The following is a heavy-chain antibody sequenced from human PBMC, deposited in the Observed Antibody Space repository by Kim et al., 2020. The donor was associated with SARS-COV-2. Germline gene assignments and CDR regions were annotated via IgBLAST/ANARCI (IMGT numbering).Heavy chain of an antibody. D-gene: IGHD1-1*01. CDR1: GFTFSSYA. J-gene: IGHJ4*02. CDR2: VSGSGGST. Sequence: GGSLRLSCAASGFTFSSYAMSWVRQAPGKGPEWVSLVSGSGGSTYHADSVKGRFAISRDNSKKTLYLQMNSLRAEDTALYYCAKGVSNNEYIFYYWCQ. CDR3: AKGVSNNEYIFYY. V-gene: IGHV3-23*01.